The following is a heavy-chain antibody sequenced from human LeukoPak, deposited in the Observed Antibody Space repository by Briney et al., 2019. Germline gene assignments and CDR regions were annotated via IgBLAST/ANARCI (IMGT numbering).Heavy chain of an antibody. D-gene: IGHD3-10*01. V-gene: IGHV1-2*06. CDR2: INPNSGGT. CDR1: GYTFTNYY. Sequence: ASVKVSCEASGYTFTNYYLHWVRQAPGQGLEWMGRINPNSGGTNYAQKFQGRVTMTRDTSISTAYMELSRLRSDDTAVYYCARLFRVPYDAFDIWGQGTMVTVSS. J-gene: IGHJ3*02. CDR3: ARLFRVPYDAFDI.